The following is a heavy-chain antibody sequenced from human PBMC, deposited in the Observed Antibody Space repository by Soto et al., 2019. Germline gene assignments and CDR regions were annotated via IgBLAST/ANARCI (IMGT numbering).Heavy chain of an antibody. V-gene: IGHV3-74*01. Sequence: PGGSLRLSCAASGFTFSSYCMHWVRQAPGKGLVWVSRINSDGSSTSYADSVKGRFTISRDNAKNTLYLQMNSLRAEDTAVYYCARDRFGYGSSTSCYIGWFDPWGQGTLVTVSS. CDR2: INSDGSST. D-gene: IGHD2-2*02. J-gene: IGHJ5*02. CDR3: ARDRFGYGSSTSCYIGWFDP. CDR1: GFTFSSYC.